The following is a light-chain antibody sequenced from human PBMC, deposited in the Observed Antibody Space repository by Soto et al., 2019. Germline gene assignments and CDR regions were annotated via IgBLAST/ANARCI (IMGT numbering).Light chain of an antibody. Sequence: EIVMPQSPGTLSVSPGERATLSCRASQSVSSHVAWYQQKPGQALRLLIDGESTRATGIPARFSGSGSETESTLTITSPLSEDFAGYYCQQFYNWPRTSGQGTKVEVK. J-gene: IGKJ1*01. CDR1: QSVSSH. V-gene: IGKV3-15*01. CDR2: GES. CDR3: QQFYNWPRT.